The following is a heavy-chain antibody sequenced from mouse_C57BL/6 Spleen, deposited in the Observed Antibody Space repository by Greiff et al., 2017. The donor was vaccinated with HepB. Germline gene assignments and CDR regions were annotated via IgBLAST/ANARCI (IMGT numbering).Heavy chain of an antibody. Sequence: EVKVEESGGGLVQPGGSMKVSCVASGFTFSNYWMNWVRQSPEKGLEWVAQIRLKSDNYATHYAESVKGRFTISRDDSKSSVYLQMNNLRAEDTGIYYCTGGGYWGQGTTLTVSS. CDR3: TGGGY. V-gene: IGHV6-3*01. CDR1: GFTFSNYW. J-gene: IGHJ2*01. CDR2: IRLKSDNYAT.